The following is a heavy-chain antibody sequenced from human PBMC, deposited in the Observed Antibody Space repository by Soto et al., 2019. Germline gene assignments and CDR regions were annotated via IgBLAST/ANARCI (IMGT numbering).Heavy chain of an antibody. D-gene: IGHD3-22*01. CDR1: GYTFTSYG. V-gene: IGHV1-18*01. Sequence: QVQLVQSGAEVKKPGASVKVSCKASGYTFTSYGISWVRQAPGQGLEWMGWISAYNGNTNYAQKLQGRVTMTTDTSTSKDYMELRSLRSDDTAVYYCAREPPLWGYYDSSGYLDSWGQGTLVTVSS. CDR3: AREPPLWGYYDSSGYLDS. J-gene: IGHJ4*02. CDR2: ISAYNGNT.